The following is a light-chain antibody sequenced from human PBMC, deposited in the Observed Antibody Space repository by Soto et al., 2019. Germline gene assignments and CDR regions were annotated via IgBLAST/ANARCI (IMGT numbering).Light chain of an antibody. Sequence: DILMTQSPSTLSASVGDRVTNNCRASQSISSLLAWYQQRPGKAPKFLIFDASSLERGVPSRFSGSGSGTEFTLTISSLQPDDFATYYCQHYTTYSPWTFGQGTKVDIK. CDR1: QSISSL. CDR2: DAS. V-gene: IGKV1-5*01. J-gene: IGKJ1*01. CDR3: QHYTTYSPWT.